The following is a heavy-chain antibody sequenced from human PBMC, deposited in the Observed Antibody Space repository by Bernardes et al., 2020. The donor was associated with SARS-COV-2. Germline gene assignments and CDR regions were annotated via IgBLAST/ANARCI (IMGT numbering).Heavy chain of an antibody. D-gene: IGHD3-10*01. J-gene: IGHJ4*02. V-gene: IGHV1-18*01. CDR1: GYTFTSYG. Sequence: ASVKVSCKASGYTFTSYGISWVRQAPGQGLEWMGWISAYNGNTNYAQKLQGRVTMTTDTSTSTAYMELRSLRSDDTAVYYCARERGLLWFGELFSLDYWGQGTLVTVSS. CDR2: ISAYNGNT. CDR3: ARERGLLWFGELFSLDY.